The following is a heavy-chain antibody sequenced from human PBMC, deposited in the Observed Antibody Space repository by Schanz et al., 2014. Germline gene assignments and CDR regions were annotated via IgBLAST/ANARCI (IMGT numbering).Heavy chain of an antibody. CDR1: GFTFSTFA. V-gene: IGHV3-64*04. Sequence: VQLLESGGGLVQPGGSLRLSCTASGFTFSTFAMHWVRQAPGKGLEYITAISNNGDSTYYADSVKGRFTISRDSSKNTLYLQMNSLRPEDTAIYYCAKNQYDDVDLSSFYFDFWGQGTLVTVAS. J-gene: IGHJ4*02. CDR3: AKNQYDDVDLSSFYFDF. D-gene: IGHD3-10*02. CDR2: ISNNGDST.